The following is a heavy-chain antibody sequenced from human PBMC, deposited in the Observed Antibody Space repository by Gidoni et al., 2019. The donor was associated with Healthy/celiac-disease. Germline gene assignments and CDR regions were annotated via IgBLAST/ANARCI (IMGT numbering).Heavy chain of an antibody. Sequence: EVQLVESGGGLVQPGGSLRLSCAASGFTFSSYWMSWVRQAPGKGLEWVANIKQDGSEKYYVDSVKGRFTISRDNAKNSLYLQMNSLRAEDTAVYYCARSYYYDSSGYYYAYYYYYGMDVWGQGTTVTVSS. CDR1: GFTFSSYW. V-gene: IGHV3-7*01. J-gene: IGHJ6*02. CDR2: IKQDGSEK. D-gene: IGHD3-22*01. CDR3: ARSYYYDSSGYYYAYYYYYGMDV.